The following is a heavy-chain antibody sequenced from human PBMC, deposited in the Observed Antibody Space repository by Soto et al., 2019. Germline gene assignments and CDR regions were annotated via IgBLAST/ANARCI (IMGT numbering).Heavy chain of an antibody. J-gene: IGHJ4*02. CDR3: ARVGYCTSTSSNCPFES. V-gene: IGHV3-33*03. CDR2: VWYDGSNK. D-gene: IGHD2-2*01. CDR1: GFIFRSYG. Sequence: ESGGGVVQPGTSLRLSCETSGFIFRSYGMHWVRQAPGKGLEWVAVVWYDGSNKEYGESVKGRFTISRDNSKNTLSLQMNNLRADDTAVYYCARVGYCTSTSSNCPFESWGQGTLVTVSS.